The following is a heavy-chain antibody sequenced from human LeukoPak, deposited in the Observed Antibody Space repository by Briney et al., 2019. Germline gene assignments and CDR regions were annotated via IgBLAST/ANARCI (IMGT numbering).Heavy chain of an antibody. Sequence: SETLSLTCTVTGGSISSYYWRWIRQPPGKGLGWVGYIYYSGSTNYNPSLKSRVTISVDTSKNQFSLKLSSVTAADTAVYYCATAMVRGVINFDYWGQGTLVTVSS. CDR3: ATAMVRGVINFDY. CDR1: GGSISSYY. J-gene: IGHJ4*02. CDR2: IYYSGST. V-gene: IGHV4-59*01. D-gene: IGHD3-10*01.